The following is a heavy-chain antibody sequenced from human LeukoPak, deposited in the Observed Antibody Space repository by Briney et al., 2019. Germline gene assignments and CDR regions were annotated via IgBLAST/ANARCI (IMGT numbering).Heavy chain of an antibody. Sequence: PGGSLRLSCAASGFTFDDYAFHWVRQAPAKGLEWVSLISWDGGTIYYADSVRGRFTISRDNSKNSLYLRMNSLRAEDTALYYCAKGSGGAYYNYFEDWGQGTLVSVAS. CDR1: GFTFDDYA. D-gene: IGHD1-26*01. J-gene: IGHJ4*02. V-gene: IGHV3-43D*03. CDR2: ISWDGGTI. CDR3: AKGSGGAYYNYFED.